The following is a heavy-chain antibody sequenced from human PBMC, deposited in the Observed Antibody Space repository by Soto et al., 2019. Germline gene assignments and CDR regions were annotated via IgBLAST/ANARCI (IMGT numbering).Heavy chain of an antibody. Sequence: EVHLLESGGGLVQPAGSLRLSCVASGFTFSNSAMSWVRQAPGKGLEWVSSIGDSGGPIYYADSVKGRFTISRDNSKNTLYLRMNSLRAEDTAVYYCSPGRTSSRYYFDYWGPGTLVTVTS. CDR1: GFTFSNSA. V-gene: IGHV3-23*01. J-gene: IGHJ4*02. CDR3: SPGRTSSRYYFDY. D-gene: IGHD2-15*01. CDR2: IGDSGGPI.